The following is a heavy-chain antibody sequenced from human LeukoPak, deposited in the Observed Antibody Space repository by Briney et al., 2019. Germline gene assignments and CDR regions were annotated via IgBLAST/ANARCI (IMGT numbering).Heavy chain of an antibody. CDR2: IYSGGST. CDR3: ALSTPRGGWCFDY. V-gene: IGHV3-53*01. Sequence: GGPLRLSCAASGFTVSSNYMSWVRQAPGKGLEWVSVIYSGGSTYYADSVKGRFTISRDNSKNTLYLQMNSLRAEDTAVSYCALSTPRGGWCFDYWGQGTLVTVSS. CDR1: GFTVSSNY. J-gene: IGHJ4*02. D-gene: IGHD6-19*01.